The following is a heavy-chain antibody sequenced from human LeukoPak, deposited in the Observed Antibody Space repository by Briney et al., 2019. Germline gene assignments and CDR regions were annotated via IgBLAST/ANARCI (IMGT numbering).Heavy chain of an antibody. J-gene: IGHJ5*02. CDR2: ISSSSSYI. V-gene: IGHV3-21*01. CDR1: GFTFSSYS. D-gene: IGHD6-19*01. Sequence: GGSLRLSCAASGFTFSSYSMNWVRQAPGKGLEWVSSISSSSSYIYYADSVKGRFTIPRDNAKNSLYLQMNSPRAEDTAVYYCAREAVAGTRDWFDPWGQGTLVTVSS. CDR3: AREAVAGTRDWFDP.